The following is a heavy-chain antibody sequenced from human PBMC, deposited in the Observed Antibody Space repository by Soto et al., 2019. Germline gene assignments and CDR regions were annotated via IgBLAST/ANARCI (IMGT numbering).Heavy chain of an antibody. J-gene: IGHJ6*02. D-gene: IGHD3-10*01. Sequence: QVQLQESGPGLVKPSGTLSLTCAVSGGAISSSNWWSWVRQTPGKGLEWIGEIYHSGSTNYNPSLTSLVPILLDKSKNQISLKVNSVTAADTAVYYCASRYGSGSSVYYYGMDVWGQGTTVTVSS. CDR2: IYHSGST. CDR1: GGAISSSNW. V-gene: IGHV4-4*02. CDR3: ASRYGSGSSVYYYGMDV.